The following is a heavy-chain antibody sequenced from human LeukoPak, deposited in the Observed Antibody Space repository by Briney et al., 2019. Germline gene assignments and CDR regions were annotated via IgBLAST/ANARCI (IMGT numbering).Heavy chain of an antibody. Sequence: PGGSPRLSCAASGFTFSNYWMSWVRQAPGKGLEWVAKIRQDGSEKSYVGSVEGRFTISRDNAKNSLYLQLNSLRAEDTAVYYCATESRSTSWDYWGQGTLVTVSS. CDR2: IRQDGSEK. V-gene: IGHV3-7*01. CDR1: GFTFSNYW. D-gene: IGHD2-2*01. CDR3: ATESRSTSWDY. J-gene: IGHJ4*02.